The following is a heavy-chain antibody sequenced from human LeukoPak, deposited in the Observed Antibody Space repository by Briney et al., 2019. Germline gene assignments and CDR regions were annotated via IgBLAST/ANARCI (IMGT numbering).Heavy chain of an antibody. CDR2: INSDGSST. CDR1: GFTFSSYW. D-gene: IGHD6-13*01. J-gene: IGHJ5*02. Sequence: GGSLRLSCAASGFTFSSYWMHWVRQAPGKGLVWVSRINSDGSSTSYADSVKGRFTISRDNAKNTLYLQMNSLRAEDTAVYYCARAGSSSWYSNRFDPWGQGTLVTVSS. V-gene: IGHV3-74*01. CDR3: ARAGSSSWYSNRFDP.